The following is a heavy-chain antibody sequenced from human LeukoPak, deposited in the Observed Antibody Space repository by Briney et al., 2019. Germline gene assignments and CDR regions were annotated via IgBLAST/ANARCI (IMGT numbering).Heavy chain of an antibody. CDR2: ISGSGGST. Sequence: GGSLRLSCAASGFTFSSYAMSWVRQAPGKGLEWVSAISGSGGSTYYADSVKGRFTISRDNSKNTLYLQMNSLRAEDTAVYYCAKDGARGYSSGWYPYWGQGTLVTVSS. CDR3: AKDGARGYSSGWYPY. D-gene: IGHD6-19*01. V-gene: IGHV3-23*01. CDR1: GFTFSSYA. J-gene: IGHJ4*02.